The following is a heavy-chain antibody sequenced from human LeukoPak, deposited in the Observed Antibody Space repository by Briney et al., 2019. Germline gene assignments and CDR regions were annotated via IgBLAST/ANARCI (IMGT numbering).Heavy chain of an antibody. CDR2: INHSGST. CDR1: GGSFSGYY. V-gene: IGHV4-34*01. D-gene: IGHD4-17*01. Sequence: SETLSLTCAVYGGSFSGYYWSWIRQPPGKGLEWIGEINHSGSTNYNPSLKSRVTISVDTSKNLFSLKLSSVTAADAAVYYCAAGATVTKLTPFDYWGQGTLVTVSS. CDR3: AAGATVTKLTPFDY. J-gene: IGHJ4*02.